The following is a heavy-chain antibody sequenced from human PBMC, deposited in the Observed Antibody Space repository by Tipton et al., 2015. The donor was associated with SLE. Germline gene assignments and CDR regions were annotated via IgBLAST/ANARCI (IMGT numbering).Heavy chain of an antibody. J-gene: IGHJ2*01. CDR1: GGSISSYY. Sequence: TLSLTCTVSGGSISSYYWSWIRQPPGQGLEWIGYIYYSGSTNYNPSLKSRVTVSVDTSKNQFSLKLSSVTAADTAVYYCARTGTDSWYFDLWGRGTLVTVSS. D-gene: IGHD1/OR15-1a*01. CDR2: IYYSGST. V-gene: IGHV4-59*12. CDR3: ARTGTDSWYFDL.